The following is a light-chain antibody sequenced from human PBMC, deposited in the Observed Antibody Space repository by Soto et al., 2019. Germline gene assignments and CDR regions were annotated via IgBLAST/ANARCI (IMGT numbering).Light chain of an antibody. Sequence: IQMTQSPSTLSGSVRGRATTSCRASESIYHWLAWYQQKPGKAPRLLIYDASTLQSGVPSRFSGSGSGTEFTLTISSLQPEDFAAYHCQQVNDYPITFGQGTRLEI. V-gene: IGKV1-5*01. CDR2: DAS. J-gene: IGKJ5*01. CDR1: ESIYHW. CDR3: QQVNDYPIT.